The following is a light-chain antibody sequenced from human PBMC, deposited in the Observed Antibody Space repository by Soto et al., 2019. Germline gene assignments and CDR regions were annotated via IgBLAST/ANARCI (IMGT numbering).Light chain of an antibody. CDR1: NSDIGFYDY. V-gene: IGLV2-8*01. Sequence: QSALTQPPSASGSPGQSVTISCTGTNSDIGFYDYVSWYRHHPGKAPQLVLYEVTKRASGVPDRFSGSKSGDTASLTVSGLLAEDEADYYCSSYARSSSVVFGGGTKLTVL. J-gene: IGLJ2*01. CDR2: EVT. CDR3: SSYARSSSVV.